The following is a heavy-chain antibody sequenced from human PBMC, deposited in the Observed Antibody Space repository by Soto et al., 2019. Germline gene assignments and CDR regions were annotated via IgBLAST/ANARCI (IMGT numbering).Heavy chain of an antibody. CDR1: GFTFSSYA. CDR2: ISGSGGSK. V-gene: IGHV3-23*01. D-gene: IGHD3-9*01. Sequence: EVQLLESGGGLVRPGGSLRLSCAASGFTFSSYAMSWVRQAPGKGLEWVSAISGSGGSKYYADSVKGRFTISRDNSKNTLYLQMNSLRAEDTAVYYCAKDGDPIPYLTGYYRLGWFDPWRQLTLVTVSS. CDR3: AKDGDPIPYLTGYYRLGWFDP. J-gene: IGHJ5*02.